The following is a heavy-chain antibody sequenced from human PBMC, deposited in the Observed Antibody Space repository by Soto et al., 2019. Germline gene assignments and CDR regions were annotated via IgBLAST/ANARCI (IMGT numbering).Heavy chain of an antibody. J-gene: IGHJ6*02. D-gene: IGHD6-19*01. Sequence: ASVKVSCKASGHTFTSYGISWVRQAPGVGLEWVGGIIPIFGTANYAQKFQGRVTITADESTSTSYMEVNNLRSEDTVVYYCAKVRYSSPMGYYYGMDVWGQGTTVTVSS. CDR1: GHTFTSYG. CDR3: AKVRYSSPMGYYYGMDV. CDR2: IIPIFGTA. V-gene: IGHV1-69*13.